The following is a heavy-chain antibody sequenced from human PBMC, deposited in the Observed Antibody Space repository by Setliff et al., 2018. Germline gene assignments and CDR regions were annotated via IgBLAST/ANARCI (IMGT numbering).Heavy chain of an antibody. J-gene: IGHJ4*02. CDR2: ISGYNGYT. D-gene: IGHD3-10*01. CDR1: GYTFAKYG. V-gene: IGHV1-18*01. CDR3: AGHRGVEGTPVDY. Sequence: ASVKVSCKAFGYTFAKYGTSWVRQAPGQGLEWMGWISGYNGYTVYAQKLQGRVTLTTDTSTDTAYMELSSLTSDDTAVYYCAGHRGVEGTPVDYWGQGTLVTVSS.